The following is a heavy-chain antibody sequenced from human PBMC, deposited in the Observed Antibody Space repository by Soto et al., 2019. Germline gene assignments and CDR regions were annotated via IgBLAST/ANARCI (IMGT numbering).Heavy chain of an antibody. Sequence: ASVKVSCKVSGYTLTELSMHWVRQAPGKGLEWMGGFDPEDGETIYAQKIQGRDTMTEDTSTDTAYMELSSLRTEDTAVYYCATEFTIFGVVNPFDYWGQGTLVTVSS. CDR2: FDPEDGET. J-gene: IGHJ4*02. CDR1: GYTLTELS. CDR3: ATEFTIFGVVNPFDY. V-gene: IGHV1-24*01. D-gene: IGHD3-3*01.